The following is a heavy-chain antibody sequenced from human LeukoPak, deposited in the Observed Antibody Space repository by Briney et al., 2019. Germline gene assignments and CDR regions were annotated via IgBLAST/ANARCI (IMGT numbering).Heavy chain of an antibody. V-gene: IGHV3-23*01. CDR3: AKDGYYDSSGSPYFDY. Sequence: GGSLRLSCAASGFTFSSYAMSWVRQAPGKGLEWVSAISGSGGSTYHADSVKGRFTISRDNSKNTLYLQMNSLRAEDTAVYYCAKDGYYDSSGSPYFDYWGQGTLVTVSS. CDR1: GFTFSSYA. D-gene: IGHD3-22*01. J-gene: IGHJ4*02. CDR2: ISGSGGST.